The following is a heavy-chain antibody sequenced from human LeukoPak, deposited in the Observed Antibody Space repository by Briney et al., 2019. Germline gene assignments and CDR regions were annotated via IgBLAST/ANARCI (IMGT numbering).Heavy chain of an antibody. CDR3: ARSVYYDRSGYPYYFDY. D-gene: IGHD3-22*01. J-gene: IGHJ4*02. CDR1: GYSFTSYW. CDR2: IYPGDSDT. V-gene: IGHV5-51*01. Sequence: GESLKISCKGSGYSFTSYWIGWVRQMPGKGLEWMGIIYPGDSDTRYSPSFQGQVTISADKSISTAYLQWSSLKASDTAMYYCARSVYYDRSGYPYYFDYWGQGTLVTVSS.